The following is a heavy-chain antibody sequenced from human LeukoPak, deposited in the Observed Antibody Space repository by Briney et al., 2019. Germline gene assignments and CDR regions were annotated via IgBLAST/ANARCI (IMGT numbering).Heavy chain of an antibody. V-gene: IGHV3-23*01. CDR3: AKELCSSTSCYQNYFDY. Sequence: GGSLRLSCAASGFTFSSYDMSWVRQAPGKGLEWVSAISGSGGSTYYADSVKGRFTISRAHSKNTLYLQMNSLRAEDTAVYYCAKELCSSTSCYQNYFDYWGEGTLVTVSS. CDR2: ISGSGGST. J-gene: IGHJ4*02. D-gene: IGHD2-2*01. CDR1: GFTFSSYD.